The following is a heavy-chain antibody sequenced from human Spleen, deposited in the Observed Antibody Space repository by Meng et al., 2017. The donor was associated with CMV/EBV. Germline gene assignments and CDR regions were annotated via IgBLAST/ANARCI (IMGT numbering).Heavy chain of an antibody. CDR2: ICTRTTSV. J-gene: IGHJ5*01. Sequence: MTRVHPAQGKELEWVSTICTRTTSVFYADSVRCRFTISRDISRNSLYLQMNILRADDTAVYYSARYWMVFKDADSSSWYWFDSWG. V-gene: IGHV3-21*01. CDR3: ARYWMVFKDADSSSWYWFDS. D-gene: IGHD6-13*01.